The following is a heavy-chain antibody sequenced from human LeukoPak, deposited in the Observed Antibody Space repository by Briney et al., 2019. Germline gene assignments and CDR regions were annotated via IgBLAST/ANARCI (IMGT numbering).Heavy chain of an antibody. CDR2: INPSGDSS. J-gene: IGHJ4*02. CDR1: GYTFTNYY. V-gene: IGHV1-46*01. D-gene: IGHD2-2*01. CDR3: AKDYTRFSSTSCPID. Sequence: GASVKVSCKASGYTFTNYYMHWVRQAPGQGLEWMGIINPSGDSSSYAQKFQGRVTMTRDTSTSTVYMELSSLRSEDTAVYYCAKDYTRFSSTSCPIDWGQGTLVTVSS.